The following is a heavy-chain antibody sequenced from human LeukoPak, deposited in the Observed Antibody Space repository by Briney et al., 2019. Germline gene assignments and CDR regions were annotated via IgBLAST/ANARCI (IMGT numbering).Heavy chain of an antibody. D-gene: IGHD1-26*01. CDR3: AKDKWELQGGVLYYFDY. J-gene: IGHJ4*02. V-gene: IGHV3-30*02. Sequence: PGGSLRLSCGASGFTFSSYGMHWVRQAPGKGLEWVAFIRYDGSNKYYADSVKGRFTISRDNSKNTLYLQMNSLRAEDTAVYYCAKDKWELQGGVLYYFDYWGQGTLVTVSS. CDR2: IRYDGSNK. CDR1: GFTFSSYG.